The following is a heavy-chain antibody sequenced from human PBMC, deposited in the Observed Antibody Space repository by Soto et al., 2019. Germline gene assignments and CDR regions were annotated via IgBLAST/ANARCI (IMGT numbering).Heavy chain of an antibody. D-gene: IGHD5-18*01. J-gene: IGHJ4*02. V-gene: IGHV3-23*01. CDR2: ISGSGGAT. Sequence: GGSLRLSCAASGFTFSSYAMSWVRQAPGKGLEWVSAISGSGGATYYADSVKGRFTVSRDNSRNTVYLQVDSLRAEDTAVYYCARLRYSYGSYYFDYWGQGTLVTVSS. CDR3: ARLRYSYGSYYFDY. CDR1: GFTFSSYA.